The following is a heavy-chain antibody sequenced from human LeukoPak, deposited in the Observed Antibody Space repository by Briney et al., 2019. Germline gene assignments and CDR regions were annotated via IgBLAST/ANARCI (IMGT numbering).Heavy chain of an antibody. CDR1: GFTFDDYA. V-gene: IGHV3-9*01. CDR3: AREGGTS. J-gene: IGHJ5*02. CDR2: ISWNSGSI. D-gene: IGHD1-1*01. Sequence: SLRLSCAASGFTFDDYAMHWVRQAPGKGLEWVSGISWNSGSIGYADSVKGRFTISRDNSKNTLYLQMNSLRAEDTAVYYCAREGGTSWGQGTLVTVSS.